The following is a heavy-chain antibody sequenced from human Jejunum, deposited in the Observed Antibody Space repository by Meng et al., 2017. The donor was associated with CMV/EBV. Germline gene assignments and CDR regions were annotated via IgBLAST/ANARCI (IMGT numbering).Heavy chain of an antibody. CDR1: GFSLTTTGVG. V-gene: IGHV2-5*02. CDR3: AQTSTGNIPFSYLFNY. D-gene: IGHD3-10*01. CDR2: IYWDGDR. Sequence: GPTLVKPTPTLTLTCTFSGFSLTTTGVGVGWIRQPPGKALEWLAIIYWDGDRRYNPSLRSRLTIMKDTSGNQVVLKMADMDPVDTATYYCAQTSTGNIPFSYLFNYWGQGALVTVSS. J-gene: IGHJ4*02.